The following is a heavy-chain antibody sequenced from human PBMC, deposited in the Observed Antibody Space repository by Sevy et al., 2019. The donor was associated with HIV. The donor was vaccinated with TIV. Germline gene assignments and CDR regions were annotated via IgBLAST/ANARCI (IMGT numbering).Heavy chain of an antibody. V-gene: IGHV3-30*02. CDR2: IRYDGSHK. CDR3: AKDAPSRFDY. Sequence: GGSLRLSCAASGFTFRNYDMHWVRQAPGKGLEWISFIRYDGSHKPYAESVKGRFTISRDNSKNTLDLHMNSLRPEDTAVYFCAKDAPSRFDYWGQGALVTVSS. J-gene: IGHJ4*02. CDR1: GFTFRNYD.